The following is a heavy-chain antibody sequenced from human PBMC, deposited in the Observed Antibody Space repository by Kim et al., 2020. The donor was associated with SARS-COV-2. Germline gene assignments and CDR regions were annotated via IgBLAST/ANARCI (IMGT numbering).Heavy chain of an antibody. CDR3: ARQGTAMASGNWFDP. V-gene: IGHV4-39*01. Sequence: SETLSLTCTVSGGSISSSSYYWGWIRQPPGKGLEWIGSIYYSGSTYYNPSLKSRVTISVDTSKNQFSLKLSSVTAADTAVYYCARQGTAMASGNWFDPWGQGTLVTVSS. J-gene: IGHJ5*02. CDR1: GGSISSSSYY. D-gene: IGHD5-18*01. CDR2: IYYSGST.